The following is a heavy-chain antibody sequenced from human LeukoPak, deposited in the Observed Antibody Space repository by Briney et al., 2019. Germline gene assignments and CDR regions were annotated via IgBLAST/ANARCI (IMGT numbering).Heavy chain of an antibody. Sequence: GASVKVSCKVSGDTLAEVSIHRVRQAGGEGLEWMGGFHVGEAETVNAQKFQGRVTMTEDTSTDTAYMELSGLTSEDTAVYYCATDLRLGAMDVWGQGTRVTVS. V-gene: IGHV1-24*01. D-gene: IGHD3-16*01. CDR3: ATDLRLGAMDV. J-gene: IGHJ6*02. CDR1: GDTLAEVS. CDR2: FHVGEAET.